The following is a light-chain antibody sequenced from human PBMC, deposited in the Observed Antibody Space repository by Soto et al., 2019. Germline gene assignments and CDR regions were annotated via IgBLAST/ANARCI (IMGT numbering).Light chain of an antibody. CDR1: QSVNGQ. CDR2: DTY. CDR3: QHRNSWPLT. Sequence: EVVLTQSPATLSLSPGETATLSCRASQSVNGQLVWYRQRPGQAPRLLIWDTYNRATGIPARISGSGSGTDYTLTITGLEPEDFAVYYCQHRNSWPLTVGGGTKV. J-gene: IGKJ4*01. V-gene: IGKV3-11*01.